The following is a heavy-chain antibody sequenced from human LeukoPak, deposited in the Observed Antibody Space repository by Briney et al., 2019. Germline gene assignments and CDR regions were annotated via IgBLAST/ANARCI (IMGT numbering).Heavy chain of an antibody. CDR1: GFTFSSYW. CDR2: INSDGSST. D-gene: IGHD6-6*01. Sequence: GGSLRLSCAASGFTFSSYWMHCVRQAPGKGLVWVSRINSDGSSTSYADSVKGRFTISRDNAKNTLYLQMSSLRAEDTAVYYCARVHSSSSVFYYYYMDVWGKGTTVTVSS. V-gene: IGHV3-74*01. J-gene: IGHJ6*03. CDR3: ARVHSSSSVFYYYYMDV.